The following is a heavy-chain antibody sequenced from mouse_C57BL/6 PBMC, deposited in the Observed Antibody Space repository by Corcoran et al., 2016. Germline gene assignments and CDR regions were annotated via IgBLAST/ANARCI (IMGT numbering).Heavy chain of an antibody. CDR3: AREVSITTVEGPRV. D-gene: IGHD1-1*01. J-gene: IGHJ1*03. Sequence: QIQLVQSGPELKKPGETVKISCKASGYTFTTYGMSWVKQAPGKGLKWMGWINTYSGVPTYADDFKGRFAFSLETSASTAYLQINNLKNEDTATYFCAREVSITTVEGPRVWGTGTTVTVSS. CDR1: GYTFTTYG. V-gene: IGHV9-3*01. CDR2: INTYSGVP.